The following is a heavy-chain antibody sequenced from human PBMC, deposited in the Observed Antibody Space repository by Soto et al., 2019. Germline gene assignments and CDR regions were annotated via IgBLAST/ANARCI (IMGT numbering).Heavy chain of an antibody. D-gene: IGHD6-13*01. CDR1: GGSISSGDYY. V-gene: IGHV4-30-4*01. CDR3: ARDRVGNSSSYWFYYYYGMDV. Sequence: SETLSLTCTVSGGSISSGDYYWSWIRQPPGKSLEWIGYIYYSGSTYYNPSLKSRVTISVDTSKNQFSLKLSSVTAADTAVYYCARDRVGNSSSYWFYYYYGMDVWGQGTTVTVSS. CDR2: IYYSGST. J-gene: IGHJ6*02.